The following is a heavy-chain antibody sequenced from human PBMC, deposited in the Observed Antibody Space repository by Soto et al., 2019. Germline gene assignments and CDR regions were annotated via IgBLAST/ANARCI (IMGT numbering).Heavy chain of an antibody. CDR2: ISGSGGST. Sequence: GGSLRLSCAASGFTFSSYAMSWVRQAPGKGLEWVSAISGSGGSTYYADSVKGRFTISRDNSKSTLYLQMNSLRAEDTAVYYCAKDGFGDDSSGYYYGYYFDYWGQGTLVTVSS. CDR1: GFTFSSYA. CDR3: AKDGFGDDSSGYYYGYYFDY. V-gene: IGHV3-23*01. D-gene: IGHD3-22*01. J-gene: IGHJ4*02.